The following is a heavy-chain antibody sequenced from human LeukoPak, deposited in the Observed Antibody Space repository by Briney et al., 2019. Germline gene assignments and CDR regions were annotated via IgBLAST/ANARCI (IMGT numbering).Heavy chain of an antibody. J-gene: IGHJ4*02. CDR3: AKDRYSYAFEYSDS. CDR1: GFTFSSYA. Sequence: GGSLRLSCAASGFTFSSYAMHWVRQAPGKGLDWVAVISNDGSKKYYAGSVKGRFTISRDNSKNTLSLQVSSLRTEDTAVYYCAKDRYSYAFEYSDSWGQGTLVTVSS. D-gene: IGHD5-18*01. CDR2: ISNDGSKK. V-gene: IGHV3-30*04.